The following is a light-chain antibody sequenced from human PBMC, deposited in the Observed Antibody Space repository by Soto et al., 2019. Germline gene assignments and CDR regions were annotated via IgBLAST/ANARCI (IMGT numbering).Light chain of an antibody. V-gene: IGKV1-5*03. CDR3: QQYNTYSRT. CDR1: RSISSW. J-gene: IGKJ1*01. CDR2: KAS. Sequence: DIQMTQSPSTLSASVGDRVTITCRASRSISSWLAWYQQKPGKAPKLLIYKASSLESGVPSRFSGSGSGTEFTLTIRSLQPDDFATYYCQQYNTYSRTFGQGTKVDIK.